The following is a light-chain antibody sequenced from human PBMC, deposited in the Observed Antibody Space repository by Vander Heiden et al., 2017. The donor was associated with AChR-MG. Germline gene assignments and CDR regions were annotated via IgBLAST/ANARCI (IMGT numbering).Light chain of an antibody. CDR2: EVS. V-gene: IGKV2-29*02. CDR1: QRLPHRHGKTY. J-gene: IGKJ1*01. Sequence: EIATTQTPLSLSVTAAQTASISCKHSQRLPHRHGKTYLHWYLQKPGQAPQLLIYEVSSRFTGVPDRFSGSGSGTDFTLKISRVEAEDVGVYYCMQRTHVPPWTFGQGTKVEIK. CDR3: MQRTHVPPWT.